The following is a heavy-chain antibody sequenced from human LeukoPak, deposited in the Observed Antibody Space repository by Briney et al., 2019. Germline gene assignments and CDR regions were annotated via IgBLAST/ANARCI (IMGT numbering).Heavy chain of an antibody. J-gene: IGHJ4*02. CDR2: ISYSGST. V-gene: IGHV4-61*01. D-gene: IGHD1-14*01. CDR1: GGSVSSGNYY. Sequence: PSETLSLTCTVSGGSVSSGNYYWSWIRQPPGTGLEWIGYISYSGSTNYNPSLKSRVTISVDTSKNQFSLKLSSVTAADTAVYYCATDRNQLRFDYWGQGTLVTVSS. CDR3: ATDRNQLRFDY.